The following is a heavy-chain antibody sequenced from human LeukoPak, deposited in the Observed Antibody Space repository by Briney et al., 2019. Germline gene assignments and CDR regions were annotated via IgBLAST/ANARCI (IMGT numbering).Heavy chain of an antibody. V-gene: IGHV4-34*01. CDR1: GGPFSGYY. CDR3: AREKGDDNSGYYYNWFDP. J-gene: IGHJ5*02. Sequence: SETLSLTCAVYGGPFSGYYWSWIRQPPGKGLEWIGEINHSGSTNYNPSLKSRVTISVDTSKNQFSLKLSSVTAADTAVYYCAREKGDDNSGYYYNWFDPWGQGTLVTVSS. D-gene: IGHD3-22*01. CDR2: INHSGST.